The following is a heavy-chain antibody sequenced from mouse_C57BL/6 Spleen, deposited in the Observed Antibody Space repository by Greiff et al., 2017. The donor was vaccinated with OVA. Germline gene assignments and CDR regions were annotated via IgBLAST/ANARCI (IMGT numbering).Heavy chain of an antibody. Sequence: QVQLQQPGAELVKPGASVKLSCKASGYTFTSYWMQWVKQRPGQGLEWIGEIDPSDSYTHYNQKFKGKATLTVDTSSSTAYMQLSSLTSEDSAVYYGARKGLGDAMDDWGQGTSVTVSS. CDR2: IDPSDSYT. CDR1: GYTFTSYW. J-gene: IGHJ4*01. CDR3: ARKGLGDAMDD. V-gene: IGHV1-50*01.